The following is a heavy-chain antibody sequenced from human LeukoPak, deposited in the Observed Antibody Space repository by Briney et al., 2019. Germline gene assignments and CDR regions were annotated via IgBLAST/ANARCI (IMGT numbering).Heavy chain of an antibody. V-gene: IGHV1-18*01. J-gene: IGHJ6*03. CDR3: ARAYYDFWSGYSTTYYYYYMDV. CDR2: ISAYNGNT. CDR1: CYSFTSYG. Sequence: ASVKVSCKASCYSFTSYGISWVRQAPGQGVEWMGWISAYNGNTNYAQKIQGRVTMTTDTSTSTAYMELRSLRSDDTAVYYCARAYYDFWSGYSTTYYYYYMDVWGKGTTVTVSS. D-gene: IGHD3-3*01.